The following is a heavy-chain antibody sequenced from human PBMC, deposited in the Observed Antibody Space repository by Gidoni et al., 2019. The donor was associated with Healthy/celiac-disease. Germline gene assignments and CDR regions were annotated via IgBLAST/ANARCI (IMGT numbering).Heavy chain of an antibody. CDR2: IKQDGSEK. V-gene: IGHV3-7*04. CDR3: ARKKKTDSGYDLYYYYYGMDV. J-gene: IGHJ6*02. Sequence: EVQLVESGGGLVQPGGSLRLACAASGFTFSSYWMSWVRQAPGKGLEWVANIKQDGSEKYYVDSVKGRFTISRDNAKNSLYLKMNSLRAEDTAVYYCARKKKTDSGYDLYYYYYGMDVWGQGTTVTVSS. CDR1: GFTFSSYW. D-gene: IGHD5-12*01.